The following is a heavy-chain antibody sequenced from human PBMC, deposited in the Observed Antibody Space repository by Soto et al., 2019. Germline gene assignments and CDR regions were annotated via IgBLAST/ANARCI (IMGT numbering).Heavy chain of an antibody. CDR2: IYPGDSDT. CDR1: GYSFTSYW. CDR3: ARAHVDRAYYYYYYGMDV. D-gene: IGHD5-12*01. V-gene: IGHV5-51*01. J-gene: IGHJ6*02. Sequence: ESLKISCKGSGYSFTSYWIGWVRQMPGKGLEWMGIIYPGDSDTRYSPSFQGQVTISADKSISTAYLQWSSLKASDTAMYYCARAHVDRAYYYYYYGMDVWGQGTTVTVSS.